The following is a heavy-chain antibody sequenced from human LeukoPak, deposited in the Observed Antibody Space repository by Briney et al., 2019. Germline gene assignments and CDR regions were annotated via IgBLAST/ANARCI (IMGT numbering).Heavy chain of an antibody. CDR3: ANKLSYSSGWF. Sequence: GRSLRLSCAASGFSFSSYGMHWVRRAPGKGLEWVAVISYDGSNKYYADSVKGRFTISGDNSKNTVYLQMNSLRTEDTAVYYCANKLSYSSGWFWGQGTLVTVSS. J-gene: IGHJ4*02. D-gene: IGHD6-19*01. CDR1: GFSFSSYG. CDR2: ISYDGSNK. V-gene: IGHV3-30*18.